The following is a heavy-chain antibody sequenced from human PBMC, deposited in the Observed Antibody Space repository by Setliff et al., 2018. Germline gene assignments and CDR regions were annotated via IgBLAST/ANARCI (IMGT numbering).Heavy chain of an antibody. D-gene: IGHD1-7*01. CDR2: IYSGDRNT. V-gene: IGHV3-23*03. J-gene: IGHJ4*02. CDR1: GITFKNAW. CDR3: AKPQVELRWGFES. Sequence: PGGSLRLSCSVSGITFKNAWMTWVRQAPGKGLEWVSTIYSGDRNTFYTDSVKGRFTIFRDGSKNTLFLHMTSLRAEDTAVYYCAKPQVELRWGFESWGQGTLVTVSS.